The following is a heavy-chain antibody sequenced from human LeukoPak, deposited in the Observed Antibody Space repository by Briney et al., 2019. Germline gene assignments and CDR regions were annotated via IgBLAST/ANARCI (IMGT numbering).Heavy chain of an antibody. CDR2: IRSKAFGGTT. CDR3: TRRSGSSGWYSLDY. Sequence: GGSLRLSCAASGFTFSSYWMHWVRQAPGKGLEWVGLIRSKAFGGTTEYAASVKGRFTIPRDDSKSIAYLQMNSLQTEDTAVYYCTRRSGSSGWYSLDYWGQGTLVTVSS. D-gene: IGHD6-19*01. V-gene: IGHV3-49*04. J-gene: IGHJ4*02. CDR1: GFTFSSYW.